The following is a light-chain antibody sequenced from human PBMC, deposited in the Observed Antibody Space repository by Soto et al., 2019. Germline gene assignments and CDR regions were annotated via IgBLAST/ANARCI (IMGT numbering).Light chain of an antibody. CDR3: QQYGSSLTIT. CDR2: GAS. Sequence: EIVLTQSPATLSLSPGERSTLSCRFSPSVSSYLAWYQQKPGQAPRLLIYGASSRATGIPDRFSGSGSGTDFTLTISRLEPEDFAVYYCQQYGSSLTITFGQGTRLEI. CDR1: PSVSSY. V-gene: IGKV3-20*01. J-gene: IGKJ5*01.